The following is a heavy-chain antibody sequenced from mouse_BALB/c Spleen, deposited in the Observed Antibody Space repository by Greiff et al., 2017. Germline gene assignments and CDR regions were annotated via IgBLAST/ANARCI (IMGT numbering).Heavy chain of an antibody. D-gene: IGHD2-1*01. V-gene: IGHV1-87*01. J-gene: IGHJ3*01. CDR3: ARGWVGNYPFAY. Sequence: QVQLQQSGAELARPGASVKLSCKASGYTFTSYWMQWVKQRPGQGLEWIGAIYPGDGDTRYTQKFKGKATLTADKSSSTAYMQLSSLASEDSAVYYCARGWVGNYPFAYWGQGTLVTVSA. CDR1: GYTFTSYW. CDR2: IYPGDGDT.